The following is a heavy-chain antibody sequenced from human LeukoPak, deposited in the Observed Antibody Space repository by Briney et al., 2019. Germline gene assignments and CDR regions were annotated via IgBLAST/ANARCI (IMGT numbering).Heavy chain of an antibody. Sequence: PSETLSLTCTVSGGSISSSSYYWGWIRQPPGKGLEWIGSIYYSGSTYYNPSLKSRVTISVDTSKNQFSLKLSSVTAADTAVYYCARYPNRDDFWSGYYSRWYYYYGMDVWGQGTTVTVSS. CDR2: IYYSGST. V-gene: IGHV4-39*01. D-gene: IGHD3-3*01. CDR1: GGSISSSSYY. J-gene: IGHJ6*02. CDR3: ARYPNRDDFWSGYYSRWYYYYGMDV.